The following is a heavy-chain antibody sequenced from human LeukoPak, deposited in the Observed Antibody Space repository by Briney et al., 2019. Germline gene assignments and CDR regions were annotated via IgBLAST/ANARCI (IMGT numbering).Heavy chain of an antibody. CDR2: ISAYNGNT. V-gene: IGHV1-18*01. D-gene: IGHD2-2*01. Sequence: ASVKVSCKASGYTFTSYGISWVRQAPGQGLEWMGWISAYNGNTNYAQKLQGRVTMTTDTSTSTAYMELRSLRSDDTAVYYCARAIVVVPAAPRYYYYMDVWGKGTTVTISS. CDR3: ARAIVVVPAAPRYYYYMDV. J-gene: IGHJ6*03. CDR1: GYTFTSYG.